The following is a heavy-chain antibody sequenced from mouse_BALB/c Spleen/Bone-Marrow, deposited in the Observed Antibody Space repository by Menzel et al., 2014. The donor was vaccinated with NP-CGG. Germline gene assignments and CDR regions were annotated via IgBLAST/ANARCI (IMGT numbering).Heavy chain of an antibody. CDR3: ASATTATFYAMDY. Sequence: EVQVVESGAELVKPGASVELSCTVSGFNIRDTYMHWVKQRPEQGLEWNGRIDPANGNTKYDPKFQGKATITADTSSNTAYLQLSSLTSEDTAVYYCASATTATFYAMDYWGQGTSVTVSS. V-gene: IGHV14-3*02. CDR2: IDPANGNT. CDR1: GFNIRDTY. D-gene: IGHD1-2*01. J-gene: IGHJ4*01.